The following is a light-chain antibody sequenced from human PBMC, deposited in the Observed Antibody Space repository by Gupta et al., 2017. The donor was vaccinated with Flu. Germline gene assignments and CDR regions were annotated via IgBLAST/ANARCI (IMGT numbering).Light chain of an antibody. CDR3: MQALQAQYT. J-gene: IGKJ2*01. V-gene: IGKV2-28*01. CDR1: QSILHSTGNNY. Sequence: VTPGEPASISCRSSQSILHSTGNNYLDWYLQKPGQAPQLLIYLGSNRASGVPDRFSGSGSGTDFTLNVSRVEAEDVGVYYCMQALQAQYTFGQGTKLEIK. CDR2: LGS.